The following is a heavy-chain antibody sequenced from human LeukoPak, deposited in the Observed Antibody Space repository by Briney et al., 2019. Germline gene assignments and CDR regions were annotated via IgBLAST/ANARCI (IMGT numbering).Heavy chain of an antibody. V-gene: IGHV3-23*01. CDR1: GFTFSSYA. D-gene: IGHD6-13*01. J-gene: IGHJ4*02. Sequence: GGSLRLSCAASGFTFSSYAMSWVRQAPGKGLEWVSAVSGSGATTYYADSVKGRFTISRDNSKNTLYLQMNSLTAEDTALYYCAKDAAAGTNAYWGQGTLVTVSS. CDR2: VSGSGATT. CDR3: AKDAAAGTNAY.